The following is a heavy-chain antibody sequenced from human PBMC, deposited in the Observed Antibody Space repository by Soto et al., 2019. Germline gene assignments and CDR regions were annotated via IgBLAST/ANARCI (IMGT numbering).Heavy chain of an antibody. Sequence: SETLSLTCTVSGDSISTYYWGWIRQPPGKGLEWIGYVYYTGSTNYNPSLKSRVTISADRSKNQFSLKLNSVTAADTAVYYCARGRTVRNYSDSSGYYYYFDYWGQGTLVTVSS. CDR1: GDSISTYY. CDR3: ARGRTVRNYSDSSGYYYYFDY. D-gene: IGHD3-22*01. CDR2: VYYTGST. J-gene: IGHJ4*02. V-gene: IGHV4-59*01.